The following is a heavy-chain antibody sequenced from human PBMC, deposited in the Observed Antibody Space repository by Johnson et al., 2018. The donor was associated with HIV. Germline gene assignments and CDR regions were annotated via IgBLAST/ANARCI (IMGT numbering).Heavy chain of an antibody. Sequence: QVQLVESGGGLVKPGGSLRLSCAASGFTFTDYRMSWIRQAPGKGLEWVSYISRSGSTIYYADSGQGRFTVSRDNAKNSLYLQMNSLRADDTAVYYCARVLRGYDAFDIWGQGTRVTVSS. J-gene: IGHJ3*02. D-gene: IGHD6-25*01. CDR3: ARVLRGYDAFDI. V-gene: IGHV3-11*04. CDR2: ISRSGSTI. CDR1: GFTFTDYR.